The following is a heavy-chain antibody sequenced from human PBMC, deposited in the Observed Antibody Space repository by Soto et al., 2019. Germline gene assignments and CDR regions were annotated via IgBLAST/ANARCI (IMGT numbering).Heavy chain of an antibody. D-gene: IGHD2-15*01. CDR1: GFTFSSYW. CDR2: INQDESQK. CDR3: ATKVVIGGIGFVDY. Sequence: EVQLVESGGGLVQTGGSLRLSCVASGFTFSSYWMNWVRQAPGEGLEWVANINQDESQKYYADSVKGRFSISRDNARNALYPQMNSLRVEDAAVYYCATKVVIGGIGFVDYWGQGILVTVSS. J-gene: IGHJ4*02. V-gene: IGHV3-7*01.